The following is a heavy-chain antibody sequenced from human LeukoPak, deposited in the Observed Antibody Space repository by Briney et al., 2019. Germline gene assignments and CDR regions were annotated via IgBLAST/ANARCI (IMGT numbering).Heavy chain of an antibody. J-gene: IGHJ6*03. D-gene: IGHD6-6*01. V-gene: IGHV1-8*03. CDR1: GYTFTTHD. CDR3: ARGFRKYSTSPHYYYYCMDV. Sequence: ASVKVSCKAPGYTFTTHDISRVGQATGQGLEWMAWINLNSGNTGYAQKFQDRVTVTRAASISTAYMELSSLISEDTAVYYCARGFRKYSTSPHYYYYCMDVWGKGTTVTVSS. CDR2: INLNSGNT.